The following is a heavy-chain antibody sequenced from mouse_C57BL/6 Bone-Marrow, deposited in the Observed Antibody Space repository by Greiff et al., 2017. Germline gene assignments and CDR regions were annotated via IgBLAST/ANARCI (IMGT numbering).Heavy chain of an antibody. CDR2: IDPNSGGT. V-gene: IGHV1-72*01. CDR1: GYPFTSYW. J-gene: IGHJ3*01. Sequence: KESCTASGYPFTSYWMHWVKQRPGRGLEWIGRIDPNSGGTKYNEKFKSKATLTVDKPSSTAYMQLSSLTSEDSAVYYCASYGIAWFAYWGQGTLVTVSA. CDR3: ASYGIAWFAY. D-gene: IGHD2-1*01.